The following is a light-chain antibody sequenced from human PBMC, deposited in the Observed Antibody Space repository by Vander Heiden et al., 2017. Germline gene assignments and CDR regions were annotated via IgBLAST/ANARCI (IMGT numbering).Light chain of an antibody. J-gene: IGKJ3*01. Sequence: DIVMTQPPDSLAVSLGERATINCKSSQSVLYSAKNKNYLAWYQQKPGQPPKLLIYWASTRESGVPDRFSGSGSGTDFTLTISSLQAEDVAVYYCQQYYSTPFTFGPGTKVDIK. CDR1: QSVLYSAKNKNY. CDR3: QQYYSTPFT. V-gene: IGKV4-1*01. CDR2: WAS.